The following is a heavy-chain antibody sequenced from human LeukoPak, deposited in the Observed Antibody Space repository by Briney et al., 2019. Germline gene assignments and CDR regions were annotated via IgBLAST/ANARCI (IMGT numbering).Heavy chain of an antibody. CDR3: ARRYSNSYFDY. Sequence: SETLSLTCAVSGYSISSGYYWGWIRQPPGKGLEWVGNVYQSGITYYNASLKSRVTISVDTSKNQFSLKLNSVTAADTAVYYCARRYSNSYFDYWGQGTLVTVSS. CDR2: VYQSGIT. V-gene: IGHV4-38-2*01. D-gene: IGHD4-11*01. CDR1: GYSISSGYY. J-gene: IGHJ4*02.